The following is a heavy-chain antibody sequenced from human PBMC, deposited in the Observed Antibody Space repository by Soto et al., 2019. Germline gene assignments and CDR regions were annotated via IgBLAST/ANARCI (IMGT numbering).Heavy chain of an antibody. D-gene: IGHD1-7*01. V-gene: IGHV1-58*01. Sequence: GASVKVSCKASGFTFTSSAVQWVRQARGQRLEWIGWIVVGSGNTNYAQKFQERVTITRDMSTSTAYMELSSLRSEDTAVYYCAAASGYNWNYPGYYYGMDVWGQGTTVTAP. CDR3: AAASGYNWNYPGYYYGMDV. J-gene: IGHJ6*02. CDR2: IVVGSGNT. CDR1: GFTFTSSA.